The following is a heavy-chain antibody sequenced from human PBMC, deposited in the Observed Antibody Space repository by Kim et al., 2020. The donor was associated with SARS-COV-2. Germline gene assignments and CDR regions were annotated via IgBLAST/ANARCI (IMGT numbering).Heavy chain of an antibody. D-gene: IGHD6-19*01. Sequence: GGSLRLSCAASGFTFSSYGMHWVRQAPGKGLEWVSVISYDGSNKYYADSVKGRFTISRENSKNTLYLQMNSLRAEDTAVYYCAKESQYSSGWGLYYYYYG. J-gene: IGHJ6*01. CDR3: AKESQYSSGWGLYYYYYG. V-gene: IGHV3-30*18. CDR2: ISYDGSNK. CDR1: GFTFSSYG.